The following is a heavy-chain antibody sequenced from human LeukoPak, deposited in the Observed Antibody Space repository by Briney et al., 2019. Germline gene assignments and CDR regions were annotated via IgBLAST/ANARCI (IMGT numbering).Heavy chain of an antibody. V-gene: IGHV3-53*01. J-gene: IGHJ4*02. CDR3: AAGPDQYYFDY. CDR1: GFTVSSNY. CDR2: IYSGGST. Sequence: GGSLRLSCAASGFTVSSNYMGWVRQAPGKGLEWVSVIYSGGSTYYADSVKGRFTISRGNSKNTLYLQMNSLRAEDTAVYYCAAGPDQYYFDYWGQGTLVTVSS.